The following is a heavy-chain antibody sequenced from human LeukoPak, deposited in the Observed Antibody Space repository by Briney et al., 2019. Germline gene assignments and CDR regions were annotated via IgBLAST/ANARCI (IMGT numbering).Heavy chain of an antibody. D-gene: IGHD2-15*01. CDR1: GFTFSHYA. CDR3: ARGDELRYCSGGGCSGLS. CDR2: ISYDGSNK. J-gene: IGHJ5*02. Sequence: GRSLRLSCAASGFTFSHYAMHWVRQAPGKGLEWVALISYDGSNKYYADSVKGRFTISRDNSKNTLYLQMNSLRAEDTAVYYCARGDELRYCSGGGCSGLSWDQGTLVTVSS. V-gene: IGHV3-30-3*01.